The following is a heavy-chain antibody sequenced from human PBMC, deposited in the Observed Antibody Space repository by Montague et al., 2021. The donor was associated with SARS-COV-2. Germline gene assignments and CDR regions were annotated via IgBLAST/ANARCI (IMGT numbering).Heavy chain of an antibody. CDR3: ARRRLREDYFDF. CDR2: VYYSGYT. V-gene: IGHV4-39*01. Sequence: SETLSLTCTVSGDSVSSSDHYWGWIRQPPGKGLEWLGIVYYSGYTYYNPSVKVRVTISIDASKDQFSLKLNSLTATDTAIYHCARRRLREDYFDFWGQGTLLIVSS. CDR1: GDSVSSSDHY. D-gene: IGHD4-17*01. J-gene: IGHJ4*02.